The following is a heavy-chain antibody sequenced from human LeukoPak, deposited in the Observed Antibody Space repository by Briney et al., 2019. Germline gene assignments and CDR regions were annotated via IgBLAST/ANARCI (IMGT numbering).Heavy chain of an antibody. Sequence: GGSLRLSCAASGFTFSSYSMNWVRQAPGKGLEWVSSISSSSSYIYYADSVKGRFTISRDNSKNTLYLQMNSLRAEDTAVYYCARSGGVIPRGALYNWFDPWGQGTLVTVSS. CDR3: ARSGGVIPRGALYNWFDP. V-gene: IGHV3-21*01. J-gene: IGHJ5*02. CDR1: GFTFSSYS. CDR2: ISSSSSYI. D-gene: IGHD3-10*01.